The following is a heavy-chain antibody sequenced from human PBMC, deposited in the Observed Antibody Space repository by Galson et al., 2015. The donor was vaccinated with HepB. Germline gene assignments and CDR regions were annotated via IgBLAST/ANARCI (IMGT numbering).Heavy chain of an antibody. CDR2: ISAYNGYT. CDR3: ARDVRQYDVFDI. J-gene: IGHJ3*02. V-gene: IGHV1-18*01. Sequence: SVKVSCKASGYTISNYGISWVRQAPGQGLEWMGWISAYNGYTNYAQNLQGRLTMTTDTSTSTTYMELRSLRSDDTAVYYCARDVRQYDVFDIWGQGTMVTISS. D-gene: IGHD3-10*01. CDR1: GYTISNYG.